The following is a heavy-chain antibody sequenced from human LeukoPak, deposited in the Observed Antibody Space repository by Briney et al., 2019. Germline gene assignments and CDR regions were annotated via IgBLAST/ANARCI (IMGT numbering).Heavy chain of an antibody. J-gene: IGHJ4*02. V-gene: IGHV3-48*01. D-gene: IGHD6-13*01. CDR2: ISSSSSTI. CDR3: ARDSSPDS. Sequence: GGSLRLSCAASGFTFSTYSMNWVRQAPGKGLEWVSYISSSSSTIYYADSVKGRFTISRDNAKNSLYLQMNNLRAEDTAVYYCARDSSPDSWGQGTLGTVSS. CDR1: GFTFSTYS.